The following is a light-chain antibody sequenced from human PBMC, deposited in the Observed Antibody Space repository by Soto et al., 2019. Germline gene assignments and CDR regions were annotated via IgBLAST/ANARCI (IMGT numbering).Light chain of an antibody. CDR2: EAS. V-gene: IGLV2-23*01. Sequence: QSALTQPASVSGSPGQSITISCTGTSSDVGSHNLVSWYQQYPGKAPKLIIFEASKRPSGVSNRFSGSKSGSTASLTISGLQPEEQADSSRCSYEDKTDYVFGTGTKVTVL. CDR3: CSYEDKTDYV. CDR1: SSDVGSHNL. J-gene: IGLJ1*01.